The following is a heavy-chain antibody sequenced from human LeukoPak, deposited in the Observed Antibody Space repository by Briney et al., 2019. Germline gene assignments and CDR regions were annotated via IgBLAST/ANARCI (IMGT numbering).Heavy chain of an antibody. J-gene: IGHJ5*02. CDR2: IIPIFGTA. V-gene: IGHV1-69*13. CDR3: ARSSLDSSGWYRPRTPNWFDP. CDR1: GGTFSSYA. Sequence: SVKVSCKASGGTFSSYAISWVRQAPGQGLEWMGGIIPIFGTANYAQKFQGRVTITADESTSTAYMELSSLRSEDTAVYYCARSSLDSSGWYRPRTPNWFDPWGQGTLVTVSS. D-gene: IGHD6-19*01.